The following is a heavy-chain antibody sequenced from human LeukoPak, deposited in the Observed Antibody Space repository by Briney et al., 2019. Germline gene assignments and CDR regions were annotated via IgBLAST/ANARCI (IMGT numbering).Heavy chain of an antibody. CDR2: TSYDGSNK. CDR3: AKRSPYGYAGHFDY. J-gene: IGHJ4*02. D-gene: IGHD5-18*01. CDR1: GFPFSSSG. V-gene: IGHV3-30*18. Sequence: PGGSLSLSCAASGFPFSSSGMHWVRQAPGKGLEGVAFTSYDGSNKYYEYAVKGRFTISRDNSKNTLYLQMNSLSAEDTAVYYCAKRSPYGYAGHFDYWGQGTLVTVSS.